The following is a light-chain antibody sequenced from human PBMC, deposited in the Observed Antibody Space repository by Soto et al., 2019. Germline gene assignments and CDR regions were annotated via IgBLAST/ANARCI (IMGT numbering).Light chain of an antibody. Sequence: QSVLTQPPSTSGAPGQRVTISCFGSSSNIGSNLVYWYQQLPGTAPKLLIYASTNRPSDVPDRFSGYKSGTSASLAITGLQPEDGADYYCQSYDRNLIGSVIFGGGTQLTVL. CDR3: QSYDRNLIGSVI. CDR1: SSNIGSNL. V-gene: IGLV1-40*01. CDR2: AST. J-gene: IGLJ2*01.